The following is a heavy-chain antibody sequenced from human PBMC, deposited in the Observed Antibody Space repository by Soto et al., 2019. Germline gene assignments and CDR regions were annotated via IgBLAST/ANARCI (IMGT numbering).Heavy chain of an antibody. D-gene: IGHD1-7*01. CDR3: ARDYSMTETWNSNWFDP. CDR2: INPNSGGT. CDR1: GYTFTGCY. Sequence: ASVKVSCKASGYTFTGCYMHWVRQAPGQGLEWMGWINPNSGGTNYAQKFQGWVTMTRDTSISTAYMELSRLRSDDTAVYYCARDYSMTETWNSNWFDPWGQGTLVTVSS. J-gene: IGHJ5*02. V-gene: IGHV1-2*04.